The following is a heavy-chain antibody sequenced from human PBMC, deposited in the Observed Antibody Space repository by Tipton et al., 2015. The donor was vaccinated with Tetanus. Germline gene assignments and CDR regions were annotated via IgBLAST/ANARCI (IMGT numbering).Heavy chain of an antibody. V-gene: IGHV4-61*08. CDR1: GGSLRSGDHY. J-gene: IGHJ4*02. CDR3: ARPVKQWLVPVDS. CDR2: INPSGGA. D-gene: IGHD6-19*01. Sequence: GLVKPSETLSLTCSVSGGSLRSGDHYWSWIRQPPGKGLEWIGEINPSGGASYNPSLRSRVTMSVDTSKNQFSLKLTSVTVADTAVYYCARPVKQWLVPVDSWGQGTLVTVSS.